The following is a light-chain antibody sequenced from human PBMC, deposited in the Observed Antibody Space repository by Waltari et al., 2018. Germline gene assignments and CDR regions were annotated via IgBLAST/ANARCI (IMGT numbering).Light chain of an antibody. Sequence: DIVMTQSPDSLAVSLGERATINCKSSQSVLYSSNNKNYLAWYQQKPGQPPMLLIYWASTRESGVPDRFSGSGSGTYFTLTISSLQAEDVAVYYCQQYYSTPPTFGQGTKVEIK. CDR2: WAS. V-gene: IGKV4-1*01. CDR3: QQYYSTPPT. CDR1: QSVLYSSNNKNY. J-gene: IGKJ1*01.